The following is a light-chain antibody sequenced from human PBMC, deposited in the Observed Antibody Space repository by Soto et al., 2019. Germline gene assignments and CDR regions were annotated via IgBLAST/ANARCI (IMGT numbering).Light chain of an antibody. CDR2: GAS. Sequence: EIVMRQSPATLSVSPGERATLSCRASQSVSSNLAWYQQKPGQAPRLLIYGASTRATGIPARFSGSGSGTEFTLTISSLQSEDFAVYDCQQYNNWPPGITFGQGTRLEIK. CDR1: QSVSSN. J-gene: IGKJ5*01. V-gene: IGKV3-15*01. CDR3: QQYNNWPPGIT.